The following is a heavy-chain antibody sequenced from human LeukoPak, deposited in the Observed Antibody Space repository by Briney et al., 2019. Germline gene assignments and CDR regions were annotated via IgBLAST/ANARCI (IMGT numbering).Heavy chain of an antibody. J-gene: IGHJ4*02. CDR2: ISSSSSYT. Sequence: GGSLRLSCAASGLTFSDYYMSWIRQAPGKGLEWVSYISSSSSYTNYADSVKGRFTISRDNAKNSLYLQMNSLRAEDTAVYYCVVVVVAATNWGQGTLVTVSS. CDR3: VVVVVAATN. D-gene: IGHD2-15*01. CDR1: GLTFSDYY. V-gene: IGHV3-11*06.